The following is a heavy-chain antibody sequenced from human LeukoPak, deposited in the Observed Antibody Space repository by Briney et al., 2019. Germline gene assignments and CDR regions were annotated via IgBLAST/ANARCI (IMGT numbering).Heavy chain of an antibody. V-gene: IGHV1-46*01. D-gene: IGHD3-16*02. CDR1: GYTFTSYY. CDR3: TREPPDSYRFDR. Sequence: RASVKVSCKASGYTFTSYYIHWVRQAPGQVLEWMGAIFPSGGTTVYAHKFQGRVTMTRDTSTSTVYMELSSLRSEDTAIYYCTREPPDSYRFDRWGQGTLATVSS. J-gene: IGHJ4*02. CDR2: IFPSGGTT.